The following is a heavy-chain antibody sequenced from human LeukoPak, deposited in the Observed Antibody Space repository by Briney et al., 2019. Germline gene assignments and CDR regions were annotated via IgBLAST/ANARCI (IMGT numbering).Heavy chain of an antibody. D-gene: IGHD3-10*01. J-gene: IGHJ6*02. CDR1: GFTFSSYS. CDR2: IYSGGST. V-gene: IGHV3-53*01. CDR3: AREGSYYYGMDV. Sequence: GGSLRLSCAASGFTFSSYSMNWVRQAPGKGLEWVSVIYSGGSTYYADSVKGRFTISRDNSKNTLYLQMNSLRAEDTAVYYCAREGSYYYGMDVWGQGTTVTVSS.